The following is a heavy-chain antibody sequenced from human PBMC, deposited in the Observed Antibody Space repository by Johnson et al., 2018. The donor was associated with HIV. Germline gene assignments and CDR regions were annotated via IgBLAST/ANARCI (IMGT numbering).Heavy chain of an antibody. CDR3: ARVRGGTGHGAFDI. Sequence: VQLVESGGGLVQPGGSLRLSCAASGFTFSSYDMHWVRQATGKGLEWVSAIGTAGDTEYPDSVKGRFTISRDNSKNTLYLQMNSLRTEDTAVYYCARVRGGTGHGAFDIWGQGTMVTVSS. J-gene: IGHJ3*02. CDR1: GFTFSSYD. V-gene: IGHV3-13*01. CDR2: IGTAGDT.